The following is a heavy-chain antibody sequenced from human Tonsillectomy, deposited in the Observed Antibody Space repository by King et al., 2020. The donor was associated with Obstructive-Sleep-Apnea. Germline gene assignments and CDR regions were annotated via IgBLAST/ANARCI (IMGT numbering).Heavy chain of an antibody. CDR3: AHRQAATYYFDY. CDR2: IYWDDEK. CDR1: GFSLSTSGVG. Sequence: LTLKESGPTLVKPTQTLTLTCTFSGFSLSTSGVGVGWIRQPPGKALEWLALIYWDDEKRYSPSLKSRLTITKDTSKNQVVLTMTNMDPVDTATYYCAHRQAATYYFDYWGQGTLVTVSS. V-gene: IGHV2-5*02. D-gene: IGHD2-15*01. J-gene: IGHJ4*02.